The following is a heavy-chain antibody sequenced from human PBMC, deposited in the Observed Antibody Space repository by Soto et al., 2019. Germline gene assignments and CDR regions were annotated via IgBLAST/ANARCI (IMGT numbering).Heavy chain of an antibody. D-gene: IGHD3-9*01. V-gene: IGHV3-30*03. Sequence: PGGSLRLSCAASGFTFSSYGMHWVRQAPGKGLEWVAVISYDGSNKYYADSVKGRFTISRDNSKNTLYLQMNSLRAEDTAVYYCARDQGDILAGYYAYYYGMDVWGQGTTVTVPS. CDR1: GFTFSSYG. CDR3: ARDQGDILAGYYAYYYGMDV. CDR2: ISYDGSNK. J-gene: IGHJ6*02.